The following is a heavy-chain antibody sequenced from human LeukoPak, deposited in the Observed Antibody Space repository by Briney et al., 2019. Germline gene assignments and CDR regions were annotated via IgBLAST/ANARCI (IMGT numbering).Heavy chain of an antibody. CDR2: IIPILGIA. D-gene: IGHD3-22*01. Sequence: SVKVSCKASGGTFSSYAISWVRQAPGQGLEWMGRIIPILGIANYAKKFQGRVTITADKSTSTAYMELSSLRSEDTAVYYCASPYDYDSSGYRNPTYYGMDVWGQGTTVTVSS. J-gene: IGHJ6*02. V-gene: IGHV1-69*04. CDR1: GGTFSSYA. CDR3: ASPYDYDSSGYRNPTYYGMDV.